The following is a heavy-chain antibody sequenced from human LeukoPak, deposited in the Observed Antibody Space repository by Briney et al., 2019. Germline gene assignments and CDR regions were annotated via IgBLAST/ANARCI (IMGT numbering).Heavy chain of an antibody. J-gene: IGHJ4*02. CDR3: AKNRGGSYYSGSDY. CDR2: VRGSDAGT. CDR1: GFTFSSYA. D-gene: IGHD1-26*01. V-gene: IGHV3-23*01. Sequence: GGSLRLSCAASGFTFSSYAMNWVRQAPGKGLEGVPAVRGSDAGTSYADSVRGRFTISRDNSKNTLYLQMNSLRAEDTAVYYCAKNRGGSYYSGSDYWGQGTLVAVSS.